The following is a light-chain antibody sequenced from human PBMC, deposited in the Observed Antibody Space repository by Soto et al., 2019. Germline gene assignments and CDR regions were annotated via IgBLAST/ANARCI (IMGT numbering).Light chain of an antibody. CDR2: GAS. CDR1: QSVSSSY. Sequence: IVLTQSPGTLSLSPWERATLSCRASQSVSSSYLAWYQQKPGQAPRLLIYGASSRATGIPDRFSGSGSGTDFTLTISRLGPEDFAVYYCQQYGSSETFGQGTKVDIK. J-gene: IGKJ1*01. V-gene: IGKV3-20*01. CDR3: QQYGSSET.